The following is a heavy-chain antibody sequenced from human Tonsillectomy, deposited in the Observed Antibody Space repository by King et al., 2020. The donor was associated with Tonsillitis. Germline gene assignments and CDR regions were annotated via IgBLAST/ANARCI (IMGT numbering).Heavy chain of an antibody. Sequence: VQLVESGGGVVQPGRSLRLSCAASGFTFSSYDMYWVRQAPGKGLEWVAVVSYDGSDKYYVDSVTGRFTISRDNSKNTLYLQMNSLGAEETALYYCARDRDGYIFDYWGQGTLVPVPS. J-gene: IGHJ4*02. V-gene: IGHV3-33*05. CDR2: VSYDGSDK. CDR3: ARDRDGYIFDY. CDR1: GFTFSSYD. D-gene: IGHD3-22*01.